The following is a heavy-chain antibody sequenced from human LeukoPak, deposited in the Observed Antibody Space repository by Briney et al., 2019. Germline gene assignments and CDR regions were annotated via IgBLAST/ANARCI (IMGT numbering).Heavy chain of an antibody. Sequence: KSSETLSLTCTVSGYSISSGYYWSWIRQPPGKGLEWIGYIYYSGSTNYNPSLKSRVTISVDTSKNQFSLKLSSVTAADTAVYYCASGFWSGYYWYFDYWGQGTLVTVSS. D-gene: IGHD3-3*01. J-gene: IGHJ4*02. V-gene: IGHV4-61*01. CDR3: ASGFWSGYYWYFDY. CDR2: IYYSGST. CDR1: GYSISSGYY.